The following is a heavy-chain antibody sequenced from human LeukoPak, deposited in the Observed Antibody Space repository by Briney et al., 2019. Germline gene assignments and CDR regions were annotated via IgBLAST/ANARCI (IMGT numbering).Heavy chain of an antibody. CDR3: ARGPYYYGSGSYPSYYYYMDV. CDR2: IYYSGST. Sequence: PSETLSLTCTVSGGSISNKYWSWIRQPPGKGLEWIGYIYYSGSTNYNPSLKSRVTISVDTSKNQFSLKLSSVTAADTAVYYCARGPYYYGSGSYPSYYYYMDVWGKGTTVTISS. V-gene: IGHV4-59*01. CDR1: GGSISNKY. J-gene: IGHJ6*03. D-gene: IGHD3-10*01.